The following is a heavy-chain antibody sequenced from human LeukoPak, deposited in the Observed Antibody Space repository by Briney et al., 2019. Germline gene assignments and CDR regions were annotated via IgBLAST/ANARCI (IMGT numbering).Heavy chain of an antibody. CDR2: INHSGST. D-gene: IGHD6-19*01. J-gene: IGHJ6*03. Sequence: SETLSLTCAVYGGSFSGYYWSWIRQPPGKGLEWIGEINHSGSTNYNPSLKSRVTMSVDTSKNQFSLKLSSVTAADTAVYYCARGSRQWLPQGYYYYMDVWGKGTTVTISS. CDR1: GGSFSGYY. V-gene: IGHV4-34*01. CDR3: ARGSRQWLPQGYYYYMDV.